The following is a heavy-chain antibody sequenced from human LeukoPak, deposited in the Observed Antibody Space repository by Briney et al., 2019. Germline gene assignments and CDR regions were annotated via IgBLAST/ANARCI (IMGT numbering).Heavy chain of an antibody. Sequence: SETLSLTCTVSGGSISSYYWSWIRQPPGKGLEWIGYIYYSGSTNYNPSLKSRVTISVDTSKNQFSLKLSSVTAADTAVYYCARSPYGSGSYYFFDYWGQGTLVTVSS. V-gene: IGHV4-59*08. CDR2: IYYSGST. CDR1: GGSISSYY. CDR3: ARSPYGSGSYYFFDY. D-gene: IGHD3-10*01. J-gene: IGHJ4*02.